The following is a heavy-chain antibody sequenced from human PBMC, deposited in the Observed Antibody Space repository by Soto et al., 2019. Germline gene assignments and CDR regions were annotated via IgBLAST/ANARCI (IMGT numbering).Heavy chain of an antibody. CDR1: GFAFINYA. V-gene: IGHV3-23*01. J-gene: IGHJ4*01. Sequence: PGGSLRLSCTASGFAFINYAMTWVRQAPGKGLEWVSDISGSGAVTYNADPVKGRFTISRDNSRDTLYLHMNNLRAEDTAVYYCAKDWDSAVTGILDYWGQGTLVTVSS. D-gene: IGHD6-19*01. CDR2: ISGSGAVT. CDR3: AKDWDSAVTGILDY.